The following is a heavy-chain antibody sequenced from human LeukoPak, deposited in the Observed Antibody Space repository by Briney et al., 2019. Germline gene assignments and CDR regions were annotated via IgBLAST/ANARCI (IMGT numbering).Heavy chain of an antibody. Sequence: GASVKVSCKASGYTFTSYGISWVRQAPGQGLEWMGWISAYNGNTNYAQKLQGRVTMTTDTSTSTAYMELRSLRSDDTAVYYCARLNSGYDSYYFDYWGQGTLVTVSS. CDR3: ARLNSGYDSYYFDY. V-gene: IGHV1-18*01. D-gene: IGHD5-12*01. J-gene: IGHJ4*02. CDR1: GYTFTSYG. CDR2: ISAYNGNT.